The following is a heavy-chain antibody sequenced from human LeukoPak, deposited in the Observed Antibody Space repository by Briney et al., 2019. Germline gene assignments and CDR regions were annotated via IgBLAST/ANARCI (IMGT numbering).Heavy chain of an antibody. CDR2: INSDGSST. J-gene: IGHJ5*02. CDR3: ARDSRYYDFWSGSTQRWFDP. Sequence: PGGSLRLSCAASGFTFSSYWMHWVRQAPGKGLVWVSRINSDGSSTSYADSVKGRFTISRDNAKNTLYLQMNSLRAEDTAVYYCARDSRYYDFWSGSTQRWFDPWGQGTLVTVSS. V-gene: IGHV3-74*01. D-gene: IGHD3-3*01. CDR1: GFTFSSYW.